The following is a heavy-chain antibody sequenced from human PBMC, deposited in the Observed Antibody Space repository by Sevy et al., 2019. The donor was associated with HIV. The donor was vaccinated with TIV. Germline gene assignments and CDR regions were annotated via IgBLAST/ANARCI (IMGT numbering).Heavy chain of an antibody. V-gene: IGHV1-24*01. CDR1: GYTLSKLP. J-gene: IGHJ6*02. Sequence: ASVKVSCKVSGYTLSKLPMHWVRQAPGKGLEWMGGFDPEDGETIYAQKFQGRVIMTEDTSSDTAYMELSSLRSEDTAVYYCVTLDFWSDYPIYGVDVWGQGTTVTVSS. CDR2: FDPEDGET. CDR3: VTLDFWSDYPIYGVDV. D-gene: IGHD3-3*01.